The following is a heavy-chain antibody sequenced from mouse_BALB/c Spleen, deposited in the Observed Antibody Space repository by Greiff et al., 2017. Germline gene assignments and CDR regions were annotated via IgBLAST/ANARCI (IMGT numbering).Heavy chain of an antibody. CDR2: INSNGGST. J-gene: IGHJ4*01. CDR1: GFTFSSYY. CDR3: ARQQFYYAMDN. V-gene: IGHV5-6-2*01. Sequence: EVKLMESGGGLVKLGGSLKLSCAASGFTFSSYYMSWVRQTPEKRLELVAAINSNGGSTYYPDTVKGRFTISRDNAKNTLYLQMSSLKSEDTALYYCARQQFYYAMDNWGQETSVTVSS.